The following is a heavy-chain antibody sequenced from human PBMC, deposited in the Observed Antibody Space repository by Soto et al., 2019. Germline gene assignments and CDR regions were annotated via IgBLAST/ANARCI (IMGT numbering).Heavy chain of an antibody. D-gene: IGHD1-20*01. Sequence: PSETLSLTCTVSGGSISSGAYYWTWIRQPPGKGLEWIGYIYYSGSTYYNPSLKSRVTISVDTSKNQFSLKLSSVTAADTAVYYCARVVRITGNCMDVWGQGTMVTVSS. CDR2: IYYSGST. CDR1: GGSISSGAYY. J-gene: IGHJ6*02. V-gene: IGHV4-30-4*01. CDR3: ARVVRITGNCMDV.